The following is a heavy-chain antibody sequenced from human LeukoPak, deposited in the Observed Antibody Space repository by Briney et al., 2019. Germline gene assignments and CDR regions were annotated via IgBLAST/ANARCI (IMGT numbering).Heavy chain of an antibody. CDR2: INTNTGNP. J-gene: IGHJ4*02. V-gene: IGHV7-4-1*02. CDR1: GYTFTGYA. Sequence: GASVKVSCKASGYTFTGYAMNWVRQAPGQGLEWMGWINTNTGNPTYAQGFTGRFVFSLDTSVSTAYLQISSLKAEDTAVYYCARLEYRDWPSYNYYYDSSGSDYWGQGALVTVSS. CDR3: ARLEYRDWPSYNYYYDSSGSDY. D-gene: IGHD3-22*01.